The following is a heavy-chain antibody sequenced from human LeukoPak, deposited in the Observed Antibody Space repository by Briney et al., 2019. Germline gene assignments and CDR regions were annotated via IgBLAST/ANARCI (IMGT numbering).Heavy chain of an antibody. D-gene: IGHD6-19*01. CDR3: ARDLKMGYSSGRYSWGTGSSNDY. CDR1: GYTFTSYG. V-gene: IGHV1-18*01. J-gene: IGHJ4*02. Sequence: ASVKVSCKASGYTFTSYGISWVRQAPGQGLEWMGWISGYNGNTNYVQKFQGRVTMTTDTSTSTVYMELRSLRSDDTAVYYCARDLKMGYSSGRYSWGTGSSNDYWGQGTLVTVSS. CDR2: ISGYNGNT.